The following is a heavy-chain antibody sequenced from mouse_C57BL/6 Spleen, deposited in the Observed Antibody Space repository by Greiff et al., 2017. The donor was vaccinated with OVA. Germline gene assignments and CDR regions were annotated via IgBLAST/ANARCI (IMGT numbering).Heavy chain of an antibody. CDR2: IDPANGNT. J-gene: IGHJ2*01. CDR1: GFNIKNTY. D-gene: IGHD2-12*01. V-gene: IGHV14-3*01. CDR3: ARRDRYDGFPLDY. Sequence: EVQLQQSVAELVRPGASVKLSRTASGFNIKNTYMHWVKQRPEQGLEWIGRIDPANGNTKYAPKFQGKATITADTSSNTAYLQLSSLTSEDTALYYCARRDRYDGFPLDYWGQGTTLTVSS.